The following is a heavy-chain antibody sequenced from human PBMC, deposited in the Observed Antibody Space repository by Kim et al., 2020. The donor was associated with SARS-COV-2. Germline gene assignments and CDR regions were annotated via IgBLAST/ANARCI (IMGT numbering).Heavy chain of an antibody. V-gene: IGHV1-46*01. CDR2: T. J-gene: IGHJ4*02. Sequence: TTYAQKFQGRVTMTRDTSTSTVYMELSSLKSEDTAVYYCARDLSNRGDYWGQGTLVTVSS. CDR3: ARDLSNRGDY.